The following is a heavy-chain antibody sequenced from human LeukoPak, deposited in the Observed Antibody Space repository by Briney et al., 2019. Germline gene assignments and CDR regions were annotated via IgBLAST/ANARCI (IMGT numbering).Heavy chain of an antibody. D-gene: IGHD1-26*01. Sequence: SETLSLTCAVYGGSFSGYYWSWIRQPPGKGLEWIGEINHSGSTNYNPSLKSRVTISVDTSKNQFSLKLSSVTATDTAVYYCATGRELLGNYWGQGTLVTVSS. CDR3: ATGRELLGNY. CDR2: INHSGST. J-gene: IGHJ4*02. CDR1: GGSFSGYY. V-gene: IGHV4-34*01.